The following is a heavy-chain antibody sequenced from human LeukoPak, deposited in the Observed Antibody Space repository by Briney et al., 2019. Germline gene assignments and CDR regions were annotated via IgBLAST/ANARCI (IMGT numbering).Heavy chain of an antibody. CDR3: ARNGGNSDFDY. J-gene: IGHJ4*02. CDR1: GDSISSSNW. V-gene: IGHV4-4*02. D-gene: IGHD4-23*01. CDR2: IYHSGNT. Sequence: SGTLSLTCAVSGDSISSSNWWTWVRQPPGKGLEWIGEIYHSGNTNYNPSLKSRVTMSVDKSKNQFSLNLNSVTAADTAVYYCARNGGNSDFDYWGQGTLVTVSS.